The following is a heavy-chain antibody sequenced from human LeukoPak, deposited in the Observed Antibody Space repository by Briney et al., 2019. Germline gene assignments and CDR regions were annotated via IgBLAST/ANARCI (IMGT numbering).Heavy chain of an antibody. V-gene: IGHV1-24*01. D-gene: IGHD4-11*01. Sequence: ASVKVSCKVSGYTLTELSMHWVRQAPGKGLEWMGGFDPEDGETICAQKFQGRVTMTEDTSTDTAYMELSSLRSEDTAVYYCATGHDYSNFYFDYWGQGTLVTVSS. CDR2: FDPEDGET. CDR3: ATGHDYSNFYFDY. J-gene: IGHJ4*02. CDR1: GYTLTELS.